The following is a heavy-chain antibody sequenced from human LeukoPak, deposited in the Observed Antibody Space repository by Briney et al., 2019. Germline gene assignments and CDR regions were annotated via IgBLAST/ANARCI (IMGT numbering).Heavy chain of an antibody. CDR2: INHSGST. CDR3: ARSGSYGYGSYYYYYMDV. V-gene: IGHV4-34*01. J-gene: IGHJ6*03. CDR1: GGSFSGYY. Sequence: SETLSLTCAVYGGSFSGYYWSWIRQPPGKGLEWIGEINHSGSTNYNPSLKSRVTISVDTSKNQFSLKLSSVTAADTAVYYCARSGSYGYGSYYYYYMDVWGKGTTVTVSS. D-gene: IGHD5-18*01.